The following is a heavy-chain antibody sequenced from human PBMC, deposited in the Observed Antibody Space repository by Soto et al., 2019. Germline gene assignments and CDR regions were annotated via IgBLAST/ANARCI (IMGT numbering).Heavy chain of an antibody. Sequence: ASVKGSCKASGYTFTSYGISWLRQAPGQGLEWMGWISAYNGNTNYAQKLQGRVTMTTDTSTSTAYMELRSLRSDDTAVYYCARDYDILTGYPIHAFDIWGQGTMVTVSS. CDR2: ISAYNGNT. D-gene: IGHD3-9*01. J-gene: IGHJ3*02. CDR1: GYTFTSYG. CDR3: ARDYDILTGYPIHAFDI. V-gene: IGHV1-18*01.